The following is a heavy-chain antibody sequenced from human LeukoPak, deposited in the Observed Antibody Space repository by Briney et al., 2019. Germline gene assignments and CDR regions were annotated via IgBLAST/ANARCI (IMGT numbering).Heavy chain of an antibody. Sequence: GGSLRLSCAASGFTFDDYAMHWVRQAPGKGLEWVSGISWNSGSIGYADSVKGRFTISRDNAKNSLYLQMNSLRAEGMALYYCAKDIASSYYYYYTDVWGKGTTVTVSS. J-gene: IGHJ6*03. D-gene: IGHD6-6*01. V-gene: IGHV3-9*03. CDR2: ISWNSGSI. CDR1: GFTFDDYA. CDR3: AKDIASSYYYYYTDV.